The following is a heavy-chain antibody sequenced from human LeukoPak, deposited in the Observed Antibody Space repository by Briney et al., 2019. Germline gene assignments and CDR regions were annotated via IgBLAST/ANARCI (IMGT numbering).Heavy chain of an antibody. Sequence: ASVKVSCKASGYSFTNYAMNWVRQAPGQGLEWMGWINTDTGNPTYAQGFTGRFVFSLDTSVSTAYLQISSLKAEDTAVYYCAREAPPVAAAGEENYYYYYMDVWGKGTTVTVSS. D-gene: IGHD6-13*01. CDR1: GYSFTNYA. V-gene: IGHV7-4-1*02. J-gene: IGHJ6*03. CDR2: INTDTGNP. CDR3: AREAPPVAAAGEENYYYYYMDV.